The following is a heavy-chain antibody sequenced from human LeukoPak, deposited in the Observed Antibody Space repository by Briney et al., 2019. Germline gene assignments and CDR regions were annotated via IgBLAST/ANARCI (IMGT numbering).Heavy chain of an antibody. CDR3: AFHNSSGNFGY. V-gene: IGHV3-74*01. Sequence: TGGSLRLSCAASGFTFIRYWMNWVRQAPGKGLVWVSRIKTGGSDTAYADSVKGRFTISRDNAKNTLYLQMNSLRPEDTAVYYCAFHNSSGNFGYWGQGTLVTVSS. J-gene: IGHJ4*02. CDR2: IKTGGSDT. CDR1: GFTFIRYW. D-gene: IGHD3-22*01.